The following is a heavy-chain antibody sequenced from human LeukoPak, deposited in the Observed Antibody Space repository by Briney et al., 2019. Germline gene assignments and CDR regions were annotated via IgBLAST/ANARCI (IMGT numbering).Heavy chain of an antibody. Sequence: GGSLRLSCAASGFTFSSYEMNWVRQAPGMGLEWVSYISNSGNTIFYADSVKGRLTISRDNAKNSLYLQMNSLRAEDTAMYYCAKQGAYFFDYWGQGTLVTVSS. V-gene: IGHV3-48*03. CDR2: ISNSGNTI. CDR3: AKQGAYFFDY. CDR1: GFTFSSYE. J-gene: IGHJ4*02.